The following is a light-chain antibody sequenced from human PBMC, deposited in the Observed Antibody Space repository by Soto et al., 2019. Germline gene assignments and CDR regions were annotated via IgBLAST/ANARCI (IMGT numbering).Light chain of an antibody. CDR1: QSVGSSY. CDR3: QQYAVSPPT. V-gene: IGKV3-20*01. J-gene: IGKJ1*01. Sequence: FFTRGPRMLSLAAVPIAALSCRESQSVGSSYIAWYQHKSGQAPRLLIYGGSGRARGVPDRFNGSGSGTDFPLITRRLELQDFEIYYSQQYAVSPPTFGPGTKVDIK. CDR2: GGS.